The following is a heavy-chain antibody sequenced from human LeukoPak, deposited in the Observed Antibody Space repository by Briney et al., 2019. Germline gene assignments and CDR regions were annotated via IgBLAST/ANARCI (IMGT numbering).Heavy chain of an antibody. CDR3: ARVSEATVAAYSSSSFDY. D-gene: IGHD6-6*01. J-gene: IGHJ4*02. CDR1: GFTFSSYW. V-gene: IGHV3-74*01. CDR2: INSDGSST. Sequence: GGSLRLSCAASGFTFSSYWMHWVRQAPGKGLVWVSRINSDGSSTNYADSVKGRFTISRDNAKNTLYLQMNSLRAEDTAVYYCARVSEATVAAYSSSSFDYWGQGTLVTVSS.